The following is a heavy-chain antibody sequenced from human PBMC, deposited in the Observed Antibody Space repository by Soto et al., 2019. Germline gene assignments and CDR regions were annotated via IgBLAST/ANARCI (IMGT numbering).Heavy chain of an antibody. V-gene: IGHV2-5*02. D-gene: IGHD6-19*01. Sequence: SGPTLVNPTQTLTLTCTFSGFSLSASGVGVGWIRQPPGKALEWLALIDWDDDKHYSPSLKSRLVITKVTSKNQVVLTMTNMEPVDTATYYCARSKYGSAWTLDYWGQGTLVTVS. CDR3: ARSKYGSAWTLDY. CDR1: GFSLSASGVG. J-gene: IGHJ4*02. CDR2: IDWDDDK.